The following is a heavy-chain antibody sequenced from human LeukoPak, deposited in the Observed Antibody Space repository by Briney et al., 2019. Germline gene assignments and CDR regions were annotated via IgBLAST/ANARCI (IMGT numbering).Heavy chain of an antibody. CDR3: ARAVVVPADTGYSSSWIHDY. Sequence: SETLSLTCTVSGGSISSSSYYWGWIRQPPGKGLEWIGSIYYSGSTYYNPSLKSRVTISVDTSKNQFSLKLSSVTAADTAVYYCARAVVVPADTGYSSSWIHDYWGQGTLVTVSS. D-gene: IGHD6-13*01. CDR2: IYYSGST. J-gene: IGHJ4*02. CDR1: GGSISSSSYY. V-gene: IGHV4-39*07.